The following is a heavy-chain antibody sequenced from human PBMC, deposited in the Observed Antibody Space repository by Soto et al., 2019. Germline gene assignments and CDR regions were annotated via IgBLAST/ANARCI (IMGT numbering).Heavy chain of an antibody. J-gene: IGHJ5*02. D-gene: IGHD3-22*01. CDR3: ARVVRRLRGYYYDSSRYDDKNWFDP. V-gene: IGHV4-34*01. CDR2: INHSGST. Sequence: SETLSLTCAVYGGSFSGYYWSWIRQPPGKXLEWIGEINHSGSTNYNPSLKSRVTISVDTSKNQFSLKLSSVTAADTAVYYCARVVRRLRGYYYDSSRYDDKNWFDPWGQGTLVTVSS. CDR1: GGSFSGYY.